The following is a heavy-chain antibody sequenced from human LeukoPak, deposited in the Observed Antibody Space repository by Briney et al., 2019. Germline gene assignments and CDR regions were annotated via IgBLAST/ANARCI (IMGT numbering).Heavy chain of an antibody. J-gene: IGHJ4*02. CDR2: IHYSGSA. V-gene: IGHV4-59*01. CDR3: ARGVVPATSHLPLQEY. Sequence: SETPSLTCTVSGGSINTYYGAWIRQPPGKALEWIGHIHYSGSANYNSSLKSRATISIGTSKNKFSLKLTSVTAADTALYYCARGVVPATSHLPLQEYWGQGNMVTVSS. CDR1: GGSINTYY. D-gene: IGHD2-2*01.